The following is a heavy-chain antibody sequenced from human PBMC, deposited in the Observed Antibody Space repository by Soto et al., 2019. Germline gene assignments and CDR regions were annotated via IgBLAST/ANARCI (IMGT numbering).Heavy chain of an antibody. J-gene: IGHJ5*02. CDR1: GDSVSSNSAA. Sequence: QVQLQQSGPGLVKPSQTLSLTCAISGDSVSSNSAAWNWIRQSPSRGLEWLGRTYYRSKWYNDYAVSVKSRIXXNXDXXKNQFSLQLNSVTPEDTAVYYCAVATTSVGYWFDPWGQGTLVTVSS. D-gene: IGHD5-12*01. CDR2: TYYRSKWYN. V-gene: IGHV6-1*01. CDR3: AVATTSVGYWFDP.